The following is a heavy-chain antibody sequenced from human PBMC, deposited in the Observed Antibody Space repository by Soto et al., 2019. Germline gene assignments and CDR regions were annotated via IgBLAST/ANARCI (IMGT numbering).Heavy chain of an antibody. V-gene: IGHV1-18*01. CDR3: ARGRPYYDSSGYYHAADY. D-gene: IGHD3-22*01. Sequence: QVQLVQSGAEVKKPGASVKVSCKASGYSFTSYGISWVRQAPGQGLEWMGWISAYNGNTNYAQKLQGRVTMTTDTSTSTAYMELRSLRSDDTAVYYCARGRPYYDSSGYYHAADYWGQGTLVTVSS. J-gene: IGHJ4*02. CDR2: ISAYNGNT. CDR1: GYSFTSYG.